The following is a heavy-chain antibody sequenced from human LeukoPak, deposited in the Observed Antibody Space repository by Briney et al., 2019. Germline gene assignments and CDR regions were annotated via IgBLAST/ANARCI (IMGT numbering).Heavy chain of an antibody. D-gene: IGHD1-26*01. Sequence: GGSLRLSCAASGFTVSSNYMSWVRQAPGKGLEGGSVIYSGGSTYYADSVKGRFTISRDNSKNTLYLQMNSLRAEDTAVYYCARENSGSQKDYWGQGTLVTVSS. CDR1: GFTVSSNY. CDR3: ARENSGSQKDY. V-gene: IGHV3-53*01. J-gene: IGHJ4*02. CDR2: IYSGGST.